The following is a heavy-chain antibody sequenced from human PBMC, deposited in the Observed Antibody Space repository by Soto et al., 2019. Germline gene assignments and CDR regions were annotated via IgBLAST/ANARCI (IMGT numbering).Heavy chain of an antibody. Sequence: EVQLLESGGGLVQPGGSLRLSCAASGFTFSSYAMSWVRQAPGKGLEWVSAISGSGGSTYYADSVKGRFTISRDNSKNTLYLQMNSLRAEDTAVYYCAKDRGDYYDSSRYPYDAFDIWGQGTMVTVSS. CDR2: ISGSGGST. CDR3: AKDRGDYYDSSRYPYDAFDI. V-gene: IGHV3-23*01. J-gene: IGHJ3*02. D-gene: IGHD3-22*01. CDR1: GFTFSSYA.